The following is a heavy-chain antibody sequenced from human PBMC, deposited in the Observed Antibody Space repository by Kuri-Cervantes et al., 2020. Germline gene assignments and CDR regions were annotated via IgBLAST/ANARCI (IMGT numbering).Heavy chain of an antibody. D-gene: IGHD4-11*01. J-gene: IGHJ4*02. CDR2: IYYSGST. Sequence: SETLSLTCAVSGYSISSSNWWGWIRQPPGKGLEWIGYIYYSGSTYYNPSFKSRVTISVDTSKNQFSLKLSSVTAADTAVYYCARESGTTVTFDYWGQGTLVTVSS. CDR1: GYSISSSNW. V-gene: IGHV4-28*03. CDR3: ARESGTTVTFDY.